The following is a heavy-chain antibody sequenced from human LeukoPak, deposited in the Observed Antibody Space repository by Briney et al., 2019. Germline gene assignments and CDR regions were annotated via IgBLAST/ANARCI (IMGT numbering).Heavy chain of an antibody. J-gene: IGHJ4*02. V-gene: IGHV4-34*01. CDR3: AREGRLGVPAAIQGGFDY. CDR1: GGSFSGYY. Sequence: SETLSLTCAVYGGSFSGYYWSWIRQPPGKGLEWIGEINHSGSTNYNPSLKSRVTISVDRSKNQFSLKLSSVTAADTAVYYCAREGRLGVPAAIQGGFDYWGQGTLVTVSS. CDR2: INHSGST. D-gene: IGHD2-2*02.